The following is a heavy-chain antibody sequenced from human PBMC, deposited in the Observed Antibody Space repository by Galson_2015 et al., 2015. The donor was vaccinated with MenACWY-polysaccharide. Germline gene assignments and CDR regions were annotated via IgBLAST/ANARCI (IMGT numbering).Heavy chain of an antibody. J-gene: IGHJ4*02. CDR1: GGSFRGYY. Sequence: LSLTCAVSGGSFRGYYWTWIRQPPGEGLEWIGEINPSGSTNYNPSLKSRVTISLDTSKNEFSLKVSSVTAADTAMYYCAIGKSRYSNSWGQGTLVTVSS. CDR3: AIGKSRYSNS. D-gene: IGHD4-11*01. CDR2: INPSGST. V-gene: IGHV4-34*01.